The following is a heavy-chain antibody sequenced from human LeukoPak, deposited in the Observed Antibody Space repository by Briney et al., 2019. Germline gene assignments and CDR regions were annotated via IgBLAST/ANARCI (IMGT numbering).Heavy chain of an antibody. CDR2: IRSKAYGGTT. Sequence: GGSLRLSCAASGFTFSSYAMHWVRQAPGKGLEWVGFIRSKAYGGTTEYAASVKGRFTISRDDSKSIAYLQMNSLKTEDTAVYYCTRVDIVVVPAARPLGAFDIWGQGTMVTVSS. CDR1: GFTFSSYA. J-gene: IGHJ3*02. V-gene: IGHV3-49*04. D-gene: IGHD2-2*03. CDR3: TRVDIVVVPAARPLGAFDI.